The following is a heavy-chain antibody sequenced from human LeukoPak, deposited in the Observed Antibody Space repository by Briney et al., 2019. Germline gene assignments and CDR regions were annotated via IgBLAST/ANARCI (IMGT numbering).Heavy chain of an antibody. CDR1: GFTFSSYS. J-gene: IGHJ4*02. Sequence: GGSLRLSCAASGFTFSSYSMNWVRQAPGKGLEWVSAISGSGGSTYYADSVKGRFTISRDNSKNTLYLQMNSLRAEDTAVYYCAKVGRITMVRGIYWGQGTLVTVSS. D-gene: IGHD3-10*01. CDR3: AKVGRITMVRGIY. CDR2: ISGSGGST. V-gene: IGHV3-23*01.